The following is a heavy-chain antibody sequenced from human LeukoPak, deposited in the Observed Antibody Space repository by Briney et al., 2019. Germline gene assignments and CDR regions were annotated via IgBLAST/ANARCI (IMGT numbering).Heavy chain of an antibody. V-gene: IGHV3-7*01. CDR3: VRGSSGWKGGDY. CDR2: IKYDGSEK. D-gene: IGHD6-19*01. CDR1: GFTFSSHW. Sequence: GGFLRLSCAASGFTFSSHWMKWVRQAPGKGPEWVATIKYDGSEKYYVDSVKGLFTISRDNAKNSLYLQTDSLRVEDTAVYYCVRGSSGWKGGDYWGQGTLVTVSS. J-gene: IGHJ4*02.